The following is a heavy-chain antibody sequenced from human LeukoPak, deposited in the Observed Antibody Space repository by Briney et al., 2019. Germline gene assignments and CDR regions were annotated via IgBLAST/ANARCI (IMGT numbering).Heavy chain of an antibody. V-gene: IGHV3-7*01. CDR3: GRAGPVAKDHFMDV. J-gene: IGHJ6*03. CDR1: GFTFTNYW. Sequence: GRSLRLSCAVSGFTFTNYWMGWARQSPGKGLEWVANIYLDGSRAYYVDSVKGRFTISRDNAKNSLFLQMNSLSAEDTAVYYCGRAGPVAKDHFMDVWGKGTTVTVSS. D-gene: IGHD2-2*01. CDR2: IYLDGSRA.